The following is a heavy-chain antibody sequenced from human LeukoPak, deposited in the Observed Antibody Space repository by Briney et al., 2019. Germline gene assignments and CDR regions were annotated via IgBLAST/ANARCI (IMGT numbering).Heavy chain of an antibody. CDR2: TNLNSGGT. CDR3: ARVSAPPDYGDYVSENWFDP. V-gene: IGHV1-2*02. CDR1: GYTFTGNY. Sequence: ASVTVSCKGSGYTFTGNYMHWVRHAPGQGLERMGSTNLNSGGTNYAQKFQGRVTMTTDTSTSTAYMELRNLRSDDTAVYYCARVSAPPDYGDYVSENWFDPWGQGTLVTVSS. J-gene: IGHJ5*02. D-gene: IGHD4-17*01.